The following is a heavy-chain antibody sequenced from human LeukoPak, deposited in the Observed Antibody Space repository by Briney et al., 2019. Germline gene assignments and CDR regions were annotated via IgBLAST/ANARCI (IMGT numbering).Heavy chain of an antibody. Sequence: GASVKVSCKASGYTFTSNYIHWVRQAPGQGLEWMGGIIPIFGTANYAQKFQGRVTITADESTSTAYMELSSLRSEDTAVYYCARAPPYDSSGYYFDYWGQGTLVTVSS. J-gene: IGHJ4*02. CDR2: IIPIFGTA. CDR3: ARAPPYDSSGYYFDY. CDR1: GYTFTSNY. V-gene: IGHV1-69*13. D-gene: IGHD3-22*01.